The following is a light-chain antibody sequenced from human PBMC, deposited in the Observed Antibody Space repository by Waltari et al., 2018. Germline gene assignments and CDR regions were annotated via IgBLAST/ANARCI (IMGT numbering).Light chain of an antibody. CDR1: SSNIGSNS. J-gene: IGLJ3*02. CDR3: ATWDDSLNGRV. Sequence: QSVLTQPPSASGTPGQRVTISCSGSSSNIGSNSVAWYEQFPGMAPRLLIYSNNGRPSGVPDRVSGSKSGSSASLTISGLHFEDEADYYCATWDDSLNGRVFGGGTKLTVL. CDR2: SNN. V-gene: IGLV1-44*01.